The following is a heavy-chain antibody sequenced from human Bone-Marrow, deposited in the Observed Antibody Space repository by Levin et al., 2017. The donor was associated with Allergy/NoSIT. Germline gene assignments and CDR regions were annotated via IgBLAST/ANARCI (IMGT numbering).Heavy chain of an antibody. D-gene: IGHD6-19*01. V-gene: IGHV3-7*01. CDR1: GFTFSSYW. J-gene: IGHJ4*02. CDR2: IKQDGSEK. Sequence: GGSLRLSCAASGFTFSSYWMSWFRQAPGKGPEWVANIKQDGSEKYYVASVKGRFTISRDNPKNSLYLQMNSLRAEDTAVYYCARGGAVATYWGQGTLVTVSS. CDR3: ARGGAVATY.